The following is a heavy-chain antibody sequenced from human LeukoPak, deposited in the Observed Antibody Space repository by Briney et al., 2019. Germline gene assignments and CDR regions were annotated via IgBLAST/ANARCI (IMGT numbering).Heavy chain of an antibody. CDR3: AKSRISPIVVVPAAPFDP. Sequence: GGSLRLSCAASGFTFSSYGMHWVRQAPGKGLEWVAFIRYDGSNKYYADSVKGRFTISRDNSKNTLYLQMNSLRAEDTAVCYCAKSRISPIVVVPAAPFDPWGQGTLVTVSS. J-gene: IGHJ5*02. CDR2: IRYDGSNK. V-gene: IGHV3-30*02. CDR1: GFTFSSYG. D-gene: IGHD2-2*01.